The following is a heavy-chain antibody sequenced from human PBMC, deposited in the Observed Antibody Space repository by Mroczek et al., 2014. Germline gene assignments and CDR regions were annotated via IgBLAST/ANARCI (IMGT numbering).Heavy chain of an antibody. CDR2: IWYDGSNK. J-gene: IGHJ4*02. CDR1: GFTFSSYG. V-gene: IGHV3-33*01. D-gene: IGHD1-26*01. Sequence: QVQLVESGGGVVQPGRSLRLSCAASGFTFSSYGMHWVRQAPGKGLEWVAVIWYDGSNKYYADSVKGRFTISRDNSKNTLYLQMNSLRAEDTAVYYCARSVGGRGGSLSDYWGQGTLVTVSS. CDR3: ARSVGGRGGSLSDY.